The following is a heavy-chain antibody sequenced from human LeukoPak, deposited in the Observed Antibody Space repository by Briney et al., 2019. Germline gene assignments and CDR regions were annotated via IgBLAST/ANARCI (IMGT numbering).Heavy chain of an antibody. V-gene: IGHV4-59*12. J-gene: IGHJ4*02. D-gene: IGHD3-22*01. Sequence: PSETLSLTCTVSGGSISSYYWRWIRQPPGKGLEWIGDISYSGSTNYNPSLKSRVTISVDKSKNQFSLKLSSVTAADTAVYYCARYYYDSSGYFYYFDYWGQGTLVTVSS. CDR1: GGSISSYY. CDR3: ARYYYDSSGYFYYFDY. CDR2: ISYSGST.